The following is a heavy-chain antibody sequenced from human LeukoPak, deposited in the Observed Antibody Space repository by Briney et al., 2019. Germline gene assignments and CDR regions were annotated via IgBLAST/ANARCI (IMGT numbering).Heavy chain of an antibody. J-gene: IGHJ5*02. CDR3: ARDREVTMVRGVAPNWFDP. CDR2: ISYDGNNK. CDR1: GFTFSSYA. D-gene: IGHD3-10*01. V-gene: IGHV3-30*04. Sequence: GRSLRLSCAASGFTFSSYAMHWVRQAPGKGLEWVAVISYDGNNKYYADSVKGRFTISRDNSKNTLYLQMNSLRAEDTAVYYCARDREVTMVRGVAPNWFDPWGQGTLVTVSS.